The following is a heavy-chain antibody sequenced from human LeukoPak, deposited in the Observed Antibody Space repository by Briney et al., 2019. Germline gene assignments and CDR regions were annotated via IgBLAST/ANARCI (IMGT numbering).Heavy chain of an antibody. CDR1: GFTFSIYT. D-gene: IGHD6-6*01. V-gene: IGHV3-21*01. CDR3: AREEDSSTMRSSRGMDV. Sequence: PGGSLRLSCATSGFTFSIYTMNWVRQAPGKGLEWVSCISSGGTYIYNADSVKGRFTISRDNAKNSLYLQMNNLRAEDTAGYYCAREEDSSTMRSSRGMDVWGQGTTVPVSS. CDR2: ISSGGTYI. J-gene: IGHJ6*02.